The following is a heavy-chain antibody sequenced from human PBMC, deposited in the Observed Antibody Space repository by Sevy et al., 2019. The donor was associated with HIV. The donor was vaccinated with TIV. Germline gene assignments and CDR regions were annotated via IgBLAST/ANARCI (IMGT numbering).Heavy chain of an antibody. CDR1: GFTFSNFW. D-gene: IGHD2-21*02. CDR2: IKQDGSEN. J-gene: IGHJ4*02. CDR3: ARDHPSTAPFDY. V-gene: IGHV3-7*03. Sequence: GGSLRLSCAASGFTFSNFWMSWVRQAPGKGLEFVANIKQDGSENFYADSVKGRFTISRHNAKNSLFLQMNNLRVEETAVYYCARDHPSTAPFDYWGQGTLVTVSS.